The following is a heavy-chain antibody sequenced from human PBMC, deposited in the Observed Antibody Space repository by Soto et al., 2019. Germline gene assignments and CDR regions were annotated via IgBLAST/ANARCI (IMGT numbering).Heavy chain of an antibody. CDR2: IKQDGVEK. Sequence: GGSLRLSCATSGFTFGSYWMSWVRQAPGKGLEWVANIKQDGVEKYYVDSVKGRFSIARDNAKNSLYLQMNSLRAEDTAVYYCARRRYYDSSAYLTFDYWGQGTLVTVSS. CDR3: ARRRYYDSSAYLTFDY. D-gene: IGHD3-22*01. J-gene: IGHJ4*02. CDR1: GFTFGSYW. V-gene: IGHV3-7*01.